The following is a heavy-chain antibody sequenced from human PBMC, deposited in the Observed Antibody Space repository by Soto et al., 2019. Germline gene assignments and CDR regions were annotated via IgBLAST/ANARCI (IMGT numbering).Heavy chain of an antibody. J-gene: IGHJ5*02. CDR2: IYYSGST. CDR3: ARDDGSGRGDP. V-gene: IGHV4-59*01. CDR1: GGSISSYY. D-gene: IGHD3-10*01. Sequence: VQLQESGPGLVKPSETLSLTCTVSGGSISSYYWSWIRQPPGKGLEWIGYIYYSGSTNYNPSLKGRVTLSVDTSKNQFSLTLSSVTAADTAVYYCARDDGSGRGDPWGQGTLVTVSS.